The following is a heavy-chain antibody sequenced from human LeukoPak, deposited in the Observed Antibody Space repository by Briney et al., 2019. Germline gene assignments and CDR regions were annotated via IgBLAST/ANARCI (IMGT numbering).Heavy chain of an antibody. CDR3: ARARAVAANFDM. CDR1: GYTFTGYY. Sequence: ASVKVSCKASGYTFTGYYMHWVRHAPGQGLEWMGWISAYNGNTHYAQILQDRVTMTSDTSTSTAYMELRSLRSDDTAVYYCARARAVAANFDMWGQGTMVTVSS. CDR2: ISAYNGNT. J-gene: IGHJ3*02. D-gene: IGHD6-19*01. V-gene: IGHV1-18*04.